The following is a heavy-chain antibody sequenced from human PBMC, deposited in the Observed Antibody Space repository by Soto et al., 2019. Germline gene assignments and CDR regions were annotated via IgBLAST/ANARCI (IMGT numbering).Heavy chain of an antibody. CDR3: ARDVRSFSYCGGDCPSFFDY. V-gene: IGHV1-46*03. CDR2: INPSGGST. D-gene: IGHD2-21*02. Sequence: ASVKVSCKASGYTFTSYYMHWVRQAPGQGLEWMGIINPSGGSTSYAQKFQGRVTMTRDTSTSTVYMELSSLRSEDTAVYYCARDVRSFSYCGGDCPSFFDYWGKGTLVTVSS. CDR1: GYTFTSYY. J-gene: IGHJ4*02.